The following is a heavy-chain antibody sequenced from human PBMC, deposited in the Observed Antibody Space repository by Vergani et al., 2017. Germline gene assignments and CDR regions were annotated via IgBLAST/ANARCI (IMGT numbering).Heavy chain of an antibody. CDR2: ISGSGVSA. CDR1: EVTFSNYA. CDR3: AKQYFVSGNYLFDY. Sequence: EVQLLESGGGLVQPAGSLRLTCAASEVTFSNYAMNWVRQAPGKGLEWVSGISGSGVSAYYTDSVKGRFTISRDNSKNMLFLQMNNLRTEDTAIYYCAKQYFVSGNYLFDYWGQGTLVTVSS. J-gene: IGHJ4*02. D-gene: IGHD3-10*01. V-gene: IGHV3-23*01.